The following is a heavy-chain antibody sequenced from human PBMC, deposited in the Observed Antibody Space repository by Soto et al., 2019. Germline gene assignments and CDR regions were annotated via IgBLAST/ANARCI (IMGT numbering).Heavy chain of an antibody. CDR3: AKLYCSGGSCYGGFYT. V-gene: IGHV1-18*01. D-gene: IGHD2-15*01. J-gene: IGHJ5*02. CDR1: GYPFTSYG. CDR2: INGYDGNT. Sequence: QVQLVQSGAEVKKPGASVKVSCKASGYPFTSYGISWVRQAPGQGLEWMGWINGYDGNTNYAQQVQGRVTMSTDISTSTAYMERRSLISDDTAVYYWAKLYCSGGSCYGGFYTWVQGTLVPVSS.